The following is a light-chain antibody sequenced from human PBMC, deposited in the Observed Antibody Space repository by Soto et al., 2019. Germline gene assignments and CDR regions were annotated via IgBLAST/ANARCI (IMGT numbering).Light chain of an antibody. J-gene: IGKJ3*01. Sequence: DIQMTQSPSSLFASVGDRVTIPCRACQSINRYIIWYQQNSGKAPKLLINAASSLQSGVPSRFSGSGSGTDFTLTISNLQPEDFATYYCQQTYTTPFTFGPGTKVDIK. CDR2: AAS. CDR1: QSINRY. CDR3: QQTYTTPFT. V-gene: IGKV1-39*01.